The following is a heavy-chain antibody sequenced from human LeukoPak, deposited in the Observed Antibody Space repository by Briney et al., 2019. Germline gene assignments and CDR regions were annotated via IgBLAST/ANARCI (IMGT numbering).Heavy chain of an antibody. J-gene: IGHJ5*02. CDR3: AGGGWIQNPPRFDP. CDR2: IIPIFGTA. Sequence: SVKVSCKASGGTFSSYAISWVRQAPGQGLEWMGGIIPIFGTANYAQKFQGRVTITTDESTSTAYMELSSLRSEDTAVYYCAGGGWIQNPPRFDPWGQGTLVTVSS. CDR1: GGTFSSYA. V-gene: IGHV1-69*05. D-gene: IGHD5-18*01.